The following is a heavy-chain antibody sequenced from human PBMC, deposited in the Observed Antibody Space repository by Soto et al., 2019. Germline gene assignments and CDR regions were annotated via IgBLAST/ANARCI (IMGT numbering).Heavy chain of an antibody. V-gene: IGHV4-39*01. CDR2: IYYSGST. CDR3: ANRGFGGWYYYYGMDV. CDR1: GGSISSSSYY. D-gene: IGHD3-10*01. Sequence: TSETLSLTCTVSGGSISSSSYYWGWIRQPPGKGLEWIGSIYYSGSTYYNPSLKSRVTISVDTSKNQFSLKLSSVTAADTAVYYCANRGFGGWYYYYGMDVWGQGTTVTVSS. J-gene: IGHJ6*02.